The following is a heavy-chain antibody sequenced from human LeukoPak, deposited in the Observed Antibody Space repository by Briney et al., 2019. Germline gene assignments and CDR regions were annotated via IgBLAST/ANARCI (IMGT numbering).Heavy chain of an antibody. CDR3: ARGGYRNAFDI. D-gene: IGHD5-12*01. V-gene: IGHV3-11*05. Sequence: GGSLRLSCAASGFTFSDYYMSWIRQAPGKGLEWVSYISSSIIYTNYADSVKGRFTISRDNAKNSLYLQMNSLRAEDTAVYYCARGGYRNAFDIWGQGTMVTVSS. J-gene: IGHJ3*02. CDR2: ISSSIIYT. CDR1: GFTFSDYY.